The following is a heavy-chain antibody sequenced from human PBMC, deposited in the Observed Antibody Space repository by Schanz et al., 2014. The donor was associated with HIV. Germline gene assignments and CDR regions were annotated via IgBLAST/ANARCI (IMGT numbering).Heavy chain of an antibody. CDR3: ARVFGRTYGLPDY. V-gene: IGHV3-11*01. CDR2: ISVNGATR. CDR1: GFTFTDNY. D-gene: IGHD3-10*01. J-gene: IGHJ4*02. Sequence: VQLLESGGGFVQPGGSLRLSCAASGFTFTDNYMSWIRQAPGKGLEWLSYISVNGATREYADSVKPRFTISRDNARTSLYLQMNSLRAEDTAVYYCARVFGRTYGLPDYWGQGTLVTVSS.